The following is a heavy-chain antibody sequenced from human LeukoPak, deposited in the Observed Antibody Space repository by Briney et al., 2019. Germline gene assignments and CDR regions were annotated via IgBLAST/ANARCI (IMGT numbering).Heavy chain of an antibody. V-gene: IGHV3-72*01. CDR1: GFIVSDHY. J-gene: IGHJ4*02. CDR2: TGKKAHGSTT. CDR3: AKRLYTVRGIDN. Sequence: PGGSLRLSCAVSGFIVSDHYMDWVRQAPGKGLEWVGRTGKKAHGSTTEYAASVRGRFTISRDDSRNSLYLQMNSLKAEDTAVYYCAKRLYTVRGIDNWGQGTLVTVSS. D-gene: IGHD1-14*01.